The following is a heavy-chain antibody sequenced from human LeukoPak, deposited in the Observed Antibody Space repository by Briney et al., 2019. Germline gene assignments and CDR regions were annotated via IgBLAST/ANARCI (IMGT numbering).Heavy chain of an antibody. CDR2: ISSSSSTI. D-gene: IGHD5-12*01. CDR3: ARYRGASGYDPYYFDY. J-gene: IGHJ4*02. Sequence: GGSLRLSCAASGFTFSSYSMNWVRQAPGKGLEWVSYISSSSSTIYYADSVKGRFTISRDNSKNTLYLQMNSLRAEDTAVYYCARYRGASGYDPYYFDYWGQGTLVTVSS. V-gene: IGHV3-48*01. CDR1: GFTFSSYS.